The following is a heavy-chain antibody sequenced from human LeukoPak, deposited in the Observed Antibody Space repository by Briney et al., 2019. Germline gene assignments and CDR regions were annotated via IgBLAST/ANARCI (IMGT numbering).Heavy chain of an antibody. D-gene: IGHD2-15*01. CDR3: ARDECGGGGCYSSGFDAFDI. CDR2: ILYDGRNK. CDR1: GFTFSSYG. Sequence: GGSLRLSCAASGFTFSSYGMYWVRQAPGQGLEWVAVILYDGRNKYYADSVKGRFTISRDNSKNRLYLQMNSLRAEDTAVYYCARDECGGGGCYSSGFDAFDIWGQGTMVTVSS. J-gene: IGHJ3*02. V-gene: IGHV3-33*08.